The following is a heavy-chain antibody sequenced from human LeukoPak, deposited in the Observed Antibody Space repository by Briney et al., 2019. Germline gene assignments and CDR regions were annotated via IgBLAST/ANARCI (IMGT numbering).Heavy chain of an antibody. V-gene: IGHV4-31*03. D-gene: IGHD3-22*01. J-gene: IGHJ4*02. Sequence: PSQTLSLTCTVSGGSVSSAPYYWSWIRRRPGKGLEWMGYIPHSGNTYYNPSLKSRLNISADTSRNQFSLKLRSVTAADTALYFCAREGYYYDSSGPIDYWGQGTRVTVSS. CDR3: AREGYYYDSSGPIDY. CDR1: GGSVSSAPYY. CDR2: IPHSGNT.